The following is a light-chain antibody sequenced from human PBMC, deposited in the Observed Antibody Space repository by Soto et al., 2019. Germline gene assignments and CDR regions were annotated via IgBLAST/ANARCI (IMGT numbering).Light chain of an antibody. J-gene: IGKJ5*01. CDR3: QQRSNWPPIT. CDR1: QSASIN. Sequence: EIVMTQSPATLSVSPGERAHLSCRASQSASINLAWFQQKPGQAPRLLIYDASNRATGIPARFSGSGSGTDFTLTISSLEPEDFAVYYCQQRSNWPPITFGQGTRLEIK. V-gene: IGKV3-11*01. CDR2: DAS.